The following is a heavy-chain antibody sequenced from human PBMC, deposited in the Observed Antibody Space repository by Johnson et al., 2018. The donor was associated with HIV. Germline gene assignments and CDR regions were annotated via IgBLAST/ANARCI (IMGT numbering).Heavy chain of an antibody. CDR2: IKQDGSEK. CDR1: GFIFSSYW. CDR3: ARDGAIPPGQYCSGGSCHGGDTFDI. D-gene: IGHD2-15*01. J-gene: IGHJ3*02. V-gene: IGHV3-7*01. Sequence: VQLVESGGGLVQPGGSLRLSCAASGFIFSSYWMSWVRQAPGRGLEWVANIKQDGSEKYYVDSVKGRFSISRGNAKNSLFLQMNSLRAEDTAVYYCARDGAIPPGQYCSGGSCHGGDTFDIWGQGTMVTVSS.